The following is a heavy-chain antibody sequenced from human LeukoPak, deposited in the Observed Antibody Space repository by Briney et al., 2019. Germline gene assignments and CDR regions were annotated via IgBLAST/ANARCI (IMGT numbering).Heavy chain of an antibody. J-gene: IGHJ6*02. Sequence: GASVKVSCKASGYTFTSYDINWVRQATGQGLEWMGIINPSGGSTSYAQKFQGRVTMTRDTSTSTVYMELSSLRSEDTAVYYCARSMEPYGMDVWGQGTTVTVSS. CDR3: ARSMEPYGMDV. CDR1: GYTFTSYD. CDR2: INPSGGST. V-gene: IGHV1-46*01. D-gene: IGHD3-10*01.